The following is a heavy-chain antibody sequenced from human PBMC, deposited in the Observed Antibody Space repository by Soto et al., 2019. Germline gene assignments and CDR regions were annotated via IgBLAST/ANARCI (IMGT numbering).Heavy chain of an antibody. CDR2: ILVDGRT. V-gene: IGHV3-23*01. D-gene: IGHD3-9*01. CDR1: GFICSSYD. J-gene: IGHJ3*02. Sequence: PGGSLRLSCAASGFICSSYDMSWVRQAPGTGLEWVSTILVDGRTFYVDSVKGRFTISRDSSQNTVYLQMNSLTAGDTALYYCAKATATGRGAFDICGQGTMVTVSS. CDR3: AKATATGRGAFDI.